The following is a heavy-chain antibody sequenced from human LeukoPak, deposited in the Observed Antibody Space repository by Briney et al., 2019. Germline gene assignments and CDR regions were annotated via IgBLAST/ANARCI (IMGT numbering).Heavy chain of an antibody. Sequence: SETLSLTCAVYGGSFSGYYWSWIRQPPGKGLEWIGEINHSGSTNYNPSLKSRDTISVDTSKNQFSLKLSSVTAADTAVYYCARGQAFLGYYGMDVWGQGTTVTVSS. J-gene: IGHJ6*02. CDR3: ARGQAFLGYYGMDV. CDR1: GGSFSGYY. V-gene: IGHV4-34*01. CDR2: INHSGST.